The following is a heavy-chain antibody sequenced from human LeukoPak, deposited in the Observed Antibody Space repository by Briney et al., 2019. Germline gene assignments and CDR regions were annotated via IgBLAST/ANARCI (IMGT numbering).Heavy chain of an antibody. V-gene: IGHV3-33*01. J-gene: IGHJ4*02. Sequence: GGSLRLSSAASGFTFSSYGMHWVRQAPGKGLEWVAVIWYDGSNNYYADSVKGRFTISRDNSKNTLYLQMNSLRAEDTAVYYCASTYSSDYWGQGTLVTVSS. CDR2: IWYDGSNN. CDR3: ASTYSSDY. D-gene: IGHD2-21*01. CDR1: GFTFSSYG.